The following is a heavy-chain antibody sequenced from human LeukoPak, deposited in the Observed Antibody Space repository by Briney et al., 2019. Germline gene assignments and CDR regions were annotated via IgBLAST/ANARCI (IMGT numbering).Heavy chain of an antibody. CDR3: ARDRYGDYVLDY. CDR1: GFTFSSYD. J-gene: IGHJ4*02. Sequence: GGSLRLSCATSGFTFSSYDMHWVRQAPGKGLEWVAVIWYDGSNKYYADSVKGRFTISRDNSKNTLYLQMNSLRAEDTAVYYCARDRYGDYVLDYWGQGTLVTVSS. V-gene: IGHV3-33*08. CDR2: IWYDGSNK. D-gene: IGHD4-17*01.